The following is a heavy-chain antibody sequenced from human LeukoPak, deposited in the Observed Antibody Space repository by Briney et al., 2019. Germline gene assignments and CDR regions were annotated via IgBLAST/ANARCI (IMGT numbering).Heavy chain of an antibody. V-gene: IGHV3-66*01. CDR2: IYSGGNT. Sequence: GGSLRLSCAASGLTVSSNYLTWVRQAPGKGLEWVSVIYSGGNTYYADSVKGRFTISRDNSKNTLYLQMNSLRAEDTAVYYCAKGVIGRGIAARNRHHFDYWGQGTLVTVSS. CDR3: AKGVIGRGIAARNRHHFDY. CDR1: GLTVSSNY. J-gene: IGHJ4*02. D-gene: IGHD6-6*01.